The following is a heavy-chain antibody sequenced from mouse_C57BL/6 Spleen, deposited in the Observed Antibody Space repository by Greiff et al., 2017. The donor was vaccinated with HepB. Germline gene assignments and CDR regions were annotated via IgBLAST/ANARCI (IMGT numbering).Heavy chain of an antibody. V-gene: IGHV2-2*01. CDR2: IWSGGST. D-gene: IGHD2-1*01. CDR3: ARDYGKDYYAMDY. Sequence: QVQLQQSGPGLVQPSQSLSITCTVSGFSFTSYGVHWVRQSPGKGLEWLGVIWSGGSTDYNAAFISRLSISKDNSKSHVFFNMNSLQADDTAIYYCARDYGKDYYAMDYWGQGTSVTVAS. CDR1: GFSFTSYG. J-gene: IGHJ4*01.